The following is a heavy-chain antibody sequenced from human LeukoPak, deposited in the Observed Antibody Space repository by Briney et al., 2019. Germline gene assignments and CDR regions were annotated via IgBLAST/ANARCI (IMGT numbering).Heavy chain of an antibody. CDR3: ARDLPGSSWYALDS. Sequence: GGSLRLSCAASGFSLSTFNMNWVLQAPGKGLKWVSCISGTGSVYYAASVRGRFTISRDNAGNSLFLQLNSLRTEDTAVYFCARDLPGSSWYALDSWGQGTLVTVSS. D-gene: IGHD6-13*01. J-gene: IGHJ5*01. CDR2: ISGTGSV. V-gene: IGHV3-69-1*01. CDR1: GFSLSTFN.